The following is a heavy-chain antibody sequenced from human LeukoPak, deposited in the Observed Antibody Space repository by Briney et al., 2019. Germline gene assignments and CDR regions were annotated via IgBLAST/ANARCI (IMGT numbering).Heavy chain of an antibody. CDR1: GFSFDDYA. V-gene: IGHV3-9*01. CDR2: ITWNAGTI. Sequence: GGSLRLSCAASGFSFDDYAMHWVRQAPGKGLEWVSGITWNAGTIGYADSVKGRFTISRDNAKNSLYMQMNSLRAEDTALYYCAKGDGGDGYYFDYWGQGTLVTVSS. CDR3: AKGDGGDGYYFDY. J-gene: IGHJ4*02. D-gene: IGHD2-21*02.